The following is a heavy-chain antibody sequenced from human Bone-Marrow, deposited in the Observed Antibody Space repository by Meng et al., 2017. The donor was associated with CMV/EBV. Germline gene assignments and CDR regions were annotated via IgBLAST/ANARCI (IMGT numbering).Heavy chain of an antibody. CDR3: ARVARYYYGMDV. CDR1: GFTFSSYA. J-gene: IGHJ6*02. Sequence: GGSLRLSCAASGFTFSSYAMHWVRQAPGKGLEWVAVISYDGSNKYYADSVKGRFTISRDNSKNTLYLQMNSLRAEDTAVYYCARVARYYYGMDVWGQGTTVTVSS. V-gene: IGHV3-30*04. CDR2: ISYDGSNK.